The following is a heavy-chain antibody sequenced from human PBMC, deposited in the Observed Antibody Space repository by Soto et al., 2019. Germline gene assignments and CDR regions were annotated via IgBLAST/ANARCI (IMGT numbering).Heavy chain of an antibody. CDR2: ISGSGGST. J-gene: IGHJ1*01. CDR3: ANLYGDYFLWPFQP. V-gene: IGHV3-23*01. CDR1: GFTFSSYA. D-gene: IGHD4-17*01. Sequence: LRLSCAASGFTFSSYAMSWVRQAPGKGLDWVSAISGSGGSTYYADSVRGRFTISRDNSKNTLYLQMNSLRAEDTAVYYCANLYGDYFLWPFQPWGQCTLATVSS.